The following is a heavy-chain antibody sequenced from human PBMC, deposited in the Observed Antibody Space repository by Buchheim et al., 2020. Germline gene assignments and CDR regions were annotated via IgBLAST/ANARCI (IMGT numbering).Heavy chain of an antibody. D-gene: IGHD2-2*01. CDR2: IRGSGGST. CDR1: GFTFSSYA. J-gene: IGHJ6*02. CDR3: AKASVASSTTSRTYYYGLDV. Sequence: EVQLLESGGDLVQPGGSLRLSCAASGFTFSSYALSWVRQAPGKGLEWVSSIRGSGGSTFYADSVKGRFTISRDNSNNTLYLQVSSLRVEDTAIYYCAKASVASSTTSRTYYYGLDVWGQGTT. V-gene: IGHV3-23*01.